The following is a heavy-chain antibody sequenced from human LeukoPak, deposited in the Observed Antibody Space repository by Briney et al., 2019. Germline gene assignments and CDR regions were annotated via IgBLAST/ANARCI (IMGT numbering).Heavy chain of an antibody. CDR1: GFTFSSYA. CDR2: ISGSGGST. Sequence: GGSLRLSCAASGFTFSSYAMSWVRQAPGKGLEWVSAISGSGGSTYYADSVKGRFTISRDNSKNTLYLQMNSLRAEDTAVYYCAKGYCSGGSCWTFDYWGQGTLVTVSS. J-gene: IGHJ4*02. D-gene: IGHD2-15*01. V-gene: IGHV3-23*01. CDR3: AKGYCSGGSCWTFDY.